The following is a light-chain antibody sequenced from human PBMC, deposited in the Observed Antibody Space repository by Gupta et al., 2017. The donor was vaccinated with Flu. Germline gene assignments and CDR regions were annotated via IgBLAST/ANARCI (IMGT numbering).Light chain of an antibody. CDR1: QDIIDD. J-gene: IGKJ1*01. Sequence: GESVTVTCRKSQDIIDDLVWYHQKGGKAPKFLIYAASSVQSGVPSRFSGSGSGTDFTLTISGLQPEDFATYYCLQDFSYPWTFGQGTTVEI. CDR2: AAS. V-gene: IGKV1-6*01. CDR3: LQDFSYPWT.